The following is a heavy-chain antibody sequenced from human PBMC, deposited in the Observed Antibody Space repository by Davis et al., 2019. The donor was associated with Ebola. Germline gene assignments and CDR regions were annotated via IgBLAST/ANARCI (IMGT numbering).Heavy chain of an antibody. Sequence: ASVKVSCKASGGTFSSYAISWVRQAPGQGLEWMGWINTNTGYPTYAQGFTGRFVFSLDTSVSTAYLQISSLTAEDTAVYFCAREIPQYNFDYWGQGTLVTVSS. D-gene: IGHD1-1*01. CDR1: GGTFSSYA. CDR3: AREIPQYNFDY. V-gene: IGHV7-4-1*02. CDR2: INTNTGYP. J-gene: IGHJ4*02.